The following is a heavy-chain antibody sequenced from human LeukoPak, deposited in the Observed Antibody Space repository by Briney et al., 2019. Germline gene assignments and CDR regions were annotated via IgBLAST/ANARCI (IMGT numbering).Heavy chain of an antibody. Sequence: ETLSLTCTVSGGSISSYYWSWIRQPPGKGLEWVANIKPDGSEASYVDSVKGRFAISRDNARNSLYLQMNSLSAEDTAVYFCARTDAATSGSYWGQGTLVTVSP. J-gene: IGHJ4*02. V-gene: IGHV3-7*01. CDR1: GGSISSYY. CDR2: IKPDGSEA. D-gene: IGHD5-18*01. CDR3: ARTDAATSGSY.